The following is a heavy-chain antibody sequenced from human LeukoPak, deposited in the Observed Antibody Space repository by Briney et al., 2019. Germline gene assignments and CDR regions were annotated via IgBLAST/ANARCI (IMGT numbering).Heavy chain of an antibody. V-gene: IGHV1-46*01. J-gene: IGHJ5*02. D-gene: IGHD3-3*01. CDR3: ARGLEWLTRRHNWFDP. CDR2: INPSGSYT. Sequence: ASVKVSCKASGFTFTSYYMHWVRQAPGQGLEWMGIINPSGSYTSYAQKFQGRVTMTRDTSTSTVYMELRSLRSDDTAVYYCARGLEWLTRRHNWFDPWGQGTLVTVSS. CDR1: GFTFTSYY.